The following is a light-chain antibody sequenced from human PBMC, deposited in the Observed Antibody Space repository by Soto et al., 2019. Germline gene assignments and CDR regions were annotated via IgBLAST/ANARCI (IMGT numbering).Light chain of an antibody. J-gene: IGLJ1*01. CDR3: ISYTSSSTLV. Sequence: QSALTQPASVSGSRGQSITISCTGTSSDIGGYNYVSWYQQHPGRAPKLIVYEVSNRPSGVSNRFSGSKSGNTASLTISGLQSEDEADYYCISYTSSSTLVFGTGTKLTVL. V-gene: IGLV2-14*01. CDR1: SSDIGGYNY. CDR2: EVS.